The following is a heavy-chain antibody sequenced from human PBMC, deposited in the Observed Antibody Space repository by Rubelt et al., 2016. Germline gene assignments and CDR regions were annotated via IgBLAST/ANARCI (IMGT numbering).Heavy chain of an antibody. CDR2: INAGNGNT. J-gene: IGHJ4*02. CDR3: AREPASTCYFDF. V-gene: IGHV1-3*01. CDR1: GYTFTSYA. D-gene: IGHD2/OR15-2a*01. Sequence: GYTFTSYAIHWVRQAPGQRLEWMGWINAGNGNTKYSQKLQGRVTITRDTSASTAYMELSSLRSEDTAVYYCAREPASTCYFDFWGQGTLVTVSS.